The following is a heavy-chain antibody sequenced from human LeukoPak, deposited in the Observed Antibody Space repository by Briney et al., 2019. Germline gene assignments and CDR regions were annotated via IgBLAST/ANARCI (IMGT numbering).Heavy chain of an antibody. CDR3: ARHIAVRGVINYYFDY. D-gene: IGHD3-10*01. V-gene: IGHV4-59*08. J-gene: IGHJ4*02. CDR1: GGSISSYY. CDR2: IYYSGST. Sequence: SETLSLTCTVSGGSISSYYWSWIRQPPGKGLEWIGYIYYSGSTNYNPSLKSRVTISVDTSKNQFSLKLSSVTAADTAVYYCARHIAVRGVINYYFDYWGRGTLVTVSS.